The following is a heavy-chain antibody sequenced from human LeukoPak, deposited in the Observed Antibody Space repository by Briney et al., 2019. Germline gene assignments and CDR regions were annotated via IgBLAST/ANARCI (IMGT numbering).Heavy chain of an antibody. J-gene: IGHJ5*02. CDR1: GYTFTGYY. D-gene: IGHD2-2*01. V-gene: IGHV1-2*02. CDR3: AREIVVVPAARAQRFDP. Sequence: ASVKVSCKASGYTFTGYYMHWVRQAPGQGLEWMGWINPNSGGTNYAQKFQGRVTMTRDTCISTAYMELSRLRSDDTAVYYCAREIVVVPAARAQRFDPWGQGTLVTVSS. CDR2: INPNSGGT.